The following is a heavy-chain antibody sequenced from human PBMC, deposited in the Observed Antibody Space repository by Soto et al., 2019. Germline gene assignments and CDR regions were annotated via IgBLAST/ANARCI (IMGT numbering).Heavy chain of an antibody. V-gene: IGHV1-69*02. CDR1: GGTFSSYT. CDR3: ARNRVQRNGYFDL. J-gene: IGHJ2*01. Sequence: QVQLVQSGAEVKKPGSSVKVSCKASGGTFSSYTISWVRQAPGQGLEWMGRIIPILGIANYAQKFQGRVRITADQSTSTAYMELSSLRSEDTAVYYCARNRVQRNGYFDLWGRGTLVTVSS. CDR2: IIPILGIA. D-gene: IGHD6-25*01.